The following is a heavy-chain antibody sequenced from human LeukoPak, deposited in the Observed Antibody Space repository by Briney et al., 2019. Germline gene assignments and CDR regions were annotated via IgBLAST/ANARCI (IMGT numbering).Heavy chain of an antibody. D-gene: IGHD4-17*01. CDR2: INTDGIST. J-gene: IGHJ4*02. V-gene: IGHV3-74*01. CDR3: ARSRTYGDYGRGLDY. CDR1: GFIFSSYW. Sequence: PGGSLRLSCAASGFIFSSYWMHWVRQPPGKGLVYIACINTDGISTSYADSVKGRFTISRDNAKNTLYLQMNSLRAEDTAVYYCARSRTYGDYGRGLDYWGQGTLVTASS.